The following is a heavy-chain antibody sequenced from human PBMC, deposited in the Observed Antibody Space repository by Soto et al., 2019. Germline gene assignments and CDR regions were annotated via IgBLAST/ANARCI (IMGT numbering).Heavy chain of an antibody. V-gene: IGHV4-61*08. CDR2: IYFSGST. CDR1: GGSVSSGDHY. D-gene: IGHD1-1*01. Sequence: SDTLSLTCTVSGGSVSSGDHYWSWIRQPPGKGLEWIGYIYFSGSTNYNPSLKSRVTISVGTSKNQFSLKLSSVTAADTAVYYCARSGTPTFNDYWGQGTLVTVSS. J-gene: IGHJ4*02. CDR3: ARSGTPTFNDY.